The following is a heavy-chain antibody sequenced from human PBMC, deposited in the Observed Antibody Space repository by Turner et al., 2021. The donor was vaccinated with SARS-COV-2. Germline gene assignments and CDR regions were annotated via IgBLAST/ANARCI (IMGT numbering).Heavy chain of an antibody. Sequence: EVQLVESGGGLVQPGRSLRLSCVTSGFNFDDYATHWVRQAPGKGLEWVSGINWNSGSIGYADSVKGRFTISRDNAKNSLYLQMNSLRAEDTAVYYCARVLRTYYYDSSGYYPGAVDYWGQGTLVTVSS. CDR3: ARVLRTYYYDSSGYYPGAVDY. J-gene: IGHJ4*02. CDR1: GFNFDDYA. CDR2: INWNSGSI. D-gene: IGHD3-22*01. V-gene: IGHV3-9*01.